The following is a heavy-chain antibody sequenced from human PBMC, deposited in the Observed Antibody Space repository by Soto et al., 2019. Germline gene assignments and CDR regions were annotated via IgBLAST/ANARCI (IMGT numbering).Heavy chain of an antibody. J-gene: IGHJ6*02. CDR3: ARGGPNCGYYLYGRDV. CDR2: IFTDGST. Sequence: GGSLRLSCGVSGFTVSGNSLSWVRQAPGKGLEWVSYIFTDGSTYYADSVRGRFTISRDTSKNTLYLQMNNLRAEDTAVYYCARGGPNCGYYLYGRDVRGRGSTVTVSS. V-gene: IGHV3-53*01. CDR1: GFTVSGNS. D-gene: IGHD3-16*01.